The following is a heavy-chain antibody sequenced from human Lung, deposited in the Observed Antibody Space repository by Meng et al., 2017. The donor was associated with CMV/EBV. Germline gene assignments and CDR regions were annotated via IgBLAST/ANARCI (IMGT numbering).Heavy chain of an antibody. V-gene: IGHV3-30*04. J-gene: IGHJ4*02. CDR2: ISYDGDKK. CDR3: ARVYYDSTNYYFSFGY. D-gene: IGHD3-22*01. Sequence: GGSLRLXCVGSGYSFGNYAMHWVRQAPGKGLEWVAVISYDGDKKFYTDSVKGRFTISRDNSKNTLILQMNSLRTEDTAVYYCARVYYDSTNYYFSFGYWGQGTXVNGAS. CDR1: GYSFGNYA.